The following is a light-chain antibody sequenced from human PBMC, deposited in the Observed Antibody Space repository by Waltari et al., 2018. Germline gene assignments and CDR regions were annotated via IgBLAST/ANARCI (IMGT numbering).Light chain of an antibody. CDR3: QQCYSTPST. J-gene: IGKJ3*01. CDR2: WAS. CDR1: QSVLYRSNNKNY. Sequence: DIVMTQSPDPLAVSLGERATINCRPRQSVLYRSNNKNYLAWYQQKPGQPPKLLIYWASTRESGVPDRFSGSGSGTDFTLTISSLQAEDVAVYYCQQCYSTPSTFGPGTKVDIK. V-gene: IGKV4-1*01.